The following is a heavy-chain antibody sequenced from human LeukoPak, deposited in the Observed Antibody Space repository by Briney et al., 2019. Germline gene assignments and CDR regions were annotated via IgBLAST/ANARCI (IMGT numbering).Heavy chain of an antibody. CDR3: VRGVGAVRGEVYFDY. CDR1: GFTFSTFA. Sequence: GGSLRLSCAASGFTFSTFAMHWVRLSPGKGLEWVSSITGSGPYILYADSVKRRFTISRDNTKNLLYLEMNSLRAEDTAMYYCVRGVGAVRGEVYFDYWGQGTLVTVSS. CDR2: ITGSGPYI. D-gene: IGHD3-16*01. V-gene: IGHV3-21*06. J-gene: IGHJ4*02.